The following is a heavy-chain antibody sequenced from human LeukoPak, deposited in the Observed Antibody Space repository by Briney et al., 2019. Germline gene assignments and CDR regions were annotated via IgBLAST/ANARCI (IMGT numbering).Heavy chain of an antibody. D-gene: IGHD2-8*02. V-gene: IGHV1-2*02. Sequence: ASVKVSCKASGYTFTGYYMHWVRQAPGQGLEWMGWINPNSGGTNYAQKFQGRATMTRDTSISTAYMELSKLRSDDTAVYYCARGDSRDGTASLYFDYWGQGTLVTVSS. CDR2: INPNSGGT. J-gene: IGHJ4*02. CDR1: GYTFTGYY. CDR3: ARGDSRDGTASLYFDY.